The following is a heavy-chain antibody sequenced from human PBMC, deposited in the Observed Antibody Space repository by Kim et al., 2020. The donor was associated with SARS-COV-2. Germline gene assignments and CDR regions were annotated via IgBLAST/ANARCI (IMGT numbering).Heavy chain of an antibody. CDR3: ARDLRGRRGAHYYYGMDV. V-gene: IGHV4-4*02. D-gene: IGHD5-12*01. CDR2: IYHSGST. Sequence: SETLSLTCAVSGGSISSSNWWSWVRQPPGKGLEWIGEIYHSGSTNYNPSLKSRVTISVDKSKNQFSLKLSSVTAADTAVYYCARDLRGRRGAHYYYGMDVWGQGTTVTVSS. J-gene: IGHJ6*02. CDR1: GGSISSSNW.